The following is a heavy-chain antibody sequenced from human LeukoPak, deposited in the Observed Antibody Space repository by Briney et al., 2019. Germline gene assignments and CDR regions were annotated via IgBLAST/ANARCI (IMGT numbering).Heavy chain of an antibody. CDR1: GFTFSSYA. CDR3: AKVPENGAGDYYYYMDV. Sequence: GGSLRLSCAASGFTFSSYAMSWVRQAPGKGLEWVSAISGSGGSTYYADSVKGRFTISRDNSKNTLYLQMNSLRAEDTAVYYCAKVPENGAGDYYYYMDVWGKGTTVTVSS. J-gene: IGHJ6*03. CDR2: ISGSGGST. V-gene: IGHV3-23*01. D-gene: IGHD4-17*01.